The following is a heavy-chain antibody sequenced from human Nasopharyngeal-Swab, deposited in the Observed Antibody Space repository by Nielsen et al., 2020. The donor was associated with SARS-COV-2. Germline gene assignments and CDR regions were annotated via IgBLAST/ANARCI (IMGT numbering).Heavy chain of an antibody. Sequence: GESLKISCAAPGFTFSSYWMSWVRQAPGKGLEWVANIKQDGSEKYYVDSVKGRFTISRDNAKNSLYLQMNSLRAEDTAVYYCARVRVAGTYYYYYYMDVWGKGTTVTVSS. CDR2: IKQDGSEK. D-gene: IGHD6-19*01. V-gene: IGHV3-7*03. CDR1: GFTFSSYW. J-gene: IGHJ6*03. CDR3: ARVRVAGTYYYYYYMDV.